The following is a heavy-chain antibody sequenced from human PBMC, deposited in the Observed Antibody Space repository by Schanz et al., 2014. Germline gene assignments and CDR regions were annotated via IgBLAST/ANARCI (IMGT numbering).Heavy chain of an antibody. CDR3: ARPPHDSSGYYPFDY. Sequence: QVPLVASGGGLVKPGGSLRLSCAASGFTFSDYYMSWIRQAPGKGLEWVSYVSSSSSYTHYADSVKGRFTISRDNAKNSLYLQMNSLRAEDTAVYYCARPPHDSSGYYPFDYWGQGTLVTVSS. J-gene: IGHJ4*02. V-gene: IGHV3-11*05. D-gene: IGHD3-22*01. CDR2: VSSSSSYT. CDR1: GFTFSDYY.